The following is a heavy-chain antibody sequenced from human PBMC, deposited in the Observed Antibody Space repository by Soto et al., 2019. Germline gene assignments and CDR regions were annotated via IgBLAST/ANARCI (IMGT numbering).Heavy chain of an antibody. D-gene: IGHD1-26*01. Sequence: EVQLVQSGAEVKKPGESLRISCKGSGYSFTSYWISWVRQMPGKGLEWMGRIDPSDSYTNYSPSFQGHVTISADKSIXIAYLQWSSLKASDTAMYYCARHEGDNAWELAYFDYWGQGTLVTVSS. CDR3: ARHEGDNAWELAYFDY. J-gene: IGHJ4*02. CDR1: GYSFTSYW. CDR2: IDPSDSYT. V-gene: IGHV5-10-1*01.